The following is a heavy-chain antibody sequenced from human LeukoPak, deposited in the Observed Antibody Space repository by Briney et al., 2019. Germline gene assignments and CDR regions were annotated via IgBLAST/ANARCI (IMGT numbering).Heavy chain of an antibody. Sequence: RGESLKISCKGSGYSFTSYWIGWVRQMPGKGLEWMGIIYPGDSDTRYSPSFQGQVTISADKSISTAYLRWSSLKASDTAMYYCARIATMVRGVMIALDYWGQGTLVTVSS. D-gene: IGHD3-10*01. CDR2: IYPGDSDT. J-gene: IGHJ4*02. CDR1: GYSFTSYW. CDR3: ARIATMVRGVMIALDY. V-gene: IGHV5-51*01.